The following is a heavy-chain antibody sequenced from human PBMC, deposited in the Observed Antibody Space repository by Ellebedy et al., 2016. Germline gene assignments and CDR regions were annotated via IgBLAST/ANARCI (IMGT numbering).Heavy chain of an antibody. V-gene: IGHV3-21*01. CDR3: ARDGLRLGELSLSLDY. CDR2: ISRTSSDT. D-gene: IGHD3-16*02. CDR1: GFTFSGYS. Sequence: GESLKISCVASGFTFSGYSMNWVRQAPGKGLEWVSCISRTSSDTDYADSVKGRFTISRDNSKNTLYLQMNSLRVEDTAVYYCARDGLRLGELSLSLDYWGQGTLVTVSS. J-gene: IGHJ4*02.